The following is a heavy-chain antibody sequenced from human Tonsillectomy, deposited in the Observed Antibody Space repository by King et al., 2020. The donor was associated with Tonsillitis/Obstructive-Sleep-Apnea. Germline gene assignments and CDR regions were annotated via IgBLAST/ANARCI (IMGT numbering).Heavy chain of an antibody. CDR3: ARASVEMATTSIDY. CDR2: IYYSGST. D-gene: IGHD5-24*01. J-gene: IGHJ4*02. V-gene: IGHV4-59*01. Sequence: QLQESGPGLVKPSETLSLTCTVSGGSISTYYWSWIRQPPGKGLEWIGFIYYSGSTNYNPSLKSRVTISVDTSKNQFSLKLSSVTAADTAVYYCARASVEMATTSIDYWGQGTLVTVSS. CDR1: GGSISTYY.